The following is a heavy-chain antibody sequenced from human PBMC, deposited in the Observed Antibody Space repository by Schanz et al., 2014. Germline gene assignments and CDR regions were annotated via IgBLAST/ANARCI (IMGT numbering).Heavy chain of an antibody. J-gene: IGHJ4*02. CDR1: GFIFRTYG. CDR2: ISYDGSNK. D-gene: IGHD6-19*01. Sequence: QVHLVESGGGVVQPGGSLRLSCAASGFIFRTYGMHWVRQAPGKGLEWVAVISYDGSNKYYADSVKGRFTISRDNSKNTLYLQMNSLRAEDTAVYYCAKDLAVAGDYWGQGTLVTVSS. V-gene: IGHV3-30*19. CDR3: AKDLAVAGDY.